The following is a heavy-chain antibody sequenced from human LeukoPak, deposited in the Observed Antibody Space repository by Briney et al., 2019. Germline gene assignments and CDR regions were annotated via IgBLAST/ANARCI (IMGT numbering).Heavy chain of an antibody. V-gene: IGHV3-7*03. CDR1: GFTFSSYW. CDR2: IKQDGSEK. J-gene: IGHJ4*02. Sequence: LGGSLGLSCAASGFTFSSYWMSWVRQAPGKGLEWVANIKQDGSEKYYVDSVKGRFTISRDNSKNTLYLQMNSLRAEDTAVYYCARDGYYYDSSGYSHWGQGTLDTVSS. CDR3: ARDGYYYDSSGYSH. D-gene: IGHD3-22*01.